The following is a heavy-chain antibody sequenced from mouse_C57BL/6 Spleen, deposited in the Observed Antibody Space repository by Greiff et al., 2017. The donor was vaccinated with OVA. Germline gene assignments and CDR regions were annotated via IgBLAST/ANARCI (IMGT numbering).Heavy chain of an antibody. V-gene: IGHV5-6*01. D-gene: IGHD2-1*01. CDR1: GFTFSSYG. Sequence: EVQRVESGGDLVKPGGSLKLSCAAFGFTFSSYGMSWVRQTPDKRLEWVATISSGGSYTYYPDSVKGRFTISRDNAKNTLYLQMSSLKSEDTAMYYCARHEDGNYAWFAYWGQGTLVTVSA. CDR2: ISSGGSYT. CDR3: ARHEDGNYAWFAY. J-gene: IGHJ3*01.